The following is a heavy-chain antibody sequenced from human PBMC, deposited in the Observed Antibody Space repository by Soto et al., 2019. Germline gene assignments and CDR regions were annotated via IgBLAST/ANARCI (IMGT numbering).Heavy chain of an antibody. CDR2: IKPDGREK. Sequence: EVQVVESGGGLVQPGGSLRLSCAASGFTFSSDWMSWVRQAPGKGLEWVANIKPDGREKNYVNSVKGRFTISRDNAKNSLDLQMNSLRADDTDVYYCARSGHWGQGSLVIVSS. CDR3: ARSGH. J-gene: IGHJ4*02. V-gene: IGHV3-7*05. D-gene: IGHD3-10*01. CDR1: GFTFSSDW.